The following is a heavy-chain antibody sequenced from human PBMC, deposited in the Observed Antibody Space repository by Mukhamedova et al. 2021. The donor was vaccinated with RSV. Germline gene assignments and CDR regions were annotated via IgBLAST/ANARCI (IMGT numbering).Heavy chain of an antibody. D-gene: IGHD4-17*01. CDR2: GST. CDR3: ARHCVNYGDYGYFDY. Sequence: GSTYYNPSLKSRDTISVDTSNNQFSLKLSSVTAAATAVYYCARHCVNYGDYGYFDYWGQGTLVTVPS. V-gene: IGHV4-39*01. J-gene: IGHJ4*02.